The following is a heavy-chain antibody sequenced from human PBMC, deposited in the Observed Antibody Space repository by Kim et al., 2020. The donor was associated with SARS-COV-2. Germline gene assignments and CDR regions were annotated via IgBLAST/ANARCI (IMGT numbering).Heavy chain of an antibody. Sequence: THTPSLRCRVTISVDTSKNQFSLKLGSVTAADTAVYYCAGTARGANFDYWGRGALVTVSS. CDR3: AGTARGANFDY. D-gene: IGHD1-26*01. J-gene: IGHJ4*02. V-gene: IGHV4-4*09.